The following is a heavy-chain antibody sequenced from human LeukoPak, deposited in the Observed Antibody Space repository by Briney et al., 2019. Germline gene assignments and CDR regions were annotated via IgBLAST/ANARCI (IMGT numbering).Heavy chain of an antibody. D-gene: IGHD3-22*01. J-gene: IGHJ4*02. CDR1: GFTFSSYW. CDR3: ARDPPSGYDSPGD. V-gene: IGHV3-7*01. Sequence: SGGSLRLSCAASGFTFSSYWMSWVRQAPGKGLEWVANINQDGSERYYVDSVKGRFTISRDNANNSLNLQMNSLRAEDTAVYYCARDPPSGYDSPGDWGQGTLVTVSS. CDR2: INQDGSER.